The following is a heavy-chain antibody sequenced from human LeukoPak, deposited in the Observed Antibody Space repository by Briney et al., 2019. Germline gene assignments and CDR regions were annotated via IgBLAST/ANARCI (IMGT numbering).Heavy chain of an antibody. Sequence: SETLSLTCTVSGGSISGYYWSWCRPAPGRGLEWIGYIHYSGKTNYNSSLKSRVTISVDTSKNQFSLNLSSVTAADTAVYYCARRDSSGYYSAWGQGTLVTVSS. D-gene: IGHD3-22*01. CDR2: IHYSGKT. CDR1: GGSISGYY. CDR3: ARRDSSGYYSA. V-gene: IGHV4-59*08. J-gene: IGHJ4*02.